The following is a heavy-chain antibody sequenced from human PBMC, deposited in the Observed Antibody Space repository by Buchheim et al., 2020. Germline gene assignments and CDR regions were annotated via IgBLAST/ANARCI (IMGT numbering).Heavy chain of an antibody. CDR1: GFTFSNYS. D-gene: IGHD3-22*01. CDR3: ARGDSSCYFNPGY. CDR2: IAYDGSSD. V-gene: IGHV3-30*04. J-gene: IGHJ4*01. Sequence: QVQLVESGGGVVQPGRSLRLSCAASGFTFSNYSIHWVRQAPGKGLEWVAVIAYDGSSDYYAESVKGRFTISRDNSKNTLYLQMSSLIPEDTAVYYCARGDSSCYFNPGYWGQGT.